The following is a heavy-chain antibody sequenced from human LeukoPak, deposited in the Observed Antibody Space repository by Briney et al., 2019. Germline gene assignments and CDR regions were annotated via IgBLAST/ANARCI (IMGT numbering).Heavy chain of an antibody. D-gene: IGHD4-11*01. J-gene: IGHJ6*03. CDR2: INPNSGGT. CDR3: ARTVEHYYYYYMDV. Sequence: ASVKVSCKASGYAFTGYYMHWVRQAPGQGLEWMGWINPNSGGTNYAQKFQGRVTMTRDTSISTAYMELSRLRSDDTAVYYCARTVEHYYYYYMDVWGKGTTVTVSS. V-gene: IGHV1-2*02. CDR1: GYAFTGYY.